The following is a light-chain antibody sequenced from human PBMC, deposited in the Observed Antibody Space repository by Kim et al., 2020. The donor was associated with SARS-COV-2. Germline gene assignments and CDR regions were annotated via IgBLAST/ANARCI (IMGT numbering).Light chain of an antibody. J-gene: IGKJ1*01. CDR1: QRITSRY. V-gene: IGKV3-20*01. CDR2: GAS. CDR3: QQYGTSRT. Sequence: LSHGERATLSCRANQRITSRYLAWYQQKVGQSPRLLIYGASNRATGIPERFSGSGSGTDFTLTISSLAPEDFAVYYCQQYGTSRTFGQGTKVDIK.